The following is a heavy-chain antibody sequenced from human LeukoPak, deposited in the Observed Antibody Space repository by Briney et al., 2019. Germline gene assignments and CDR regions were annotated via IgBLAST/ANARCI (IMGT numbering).Heavy chain of an antibody. CDR3: AREHYYDSSGYLGAFDY. Sequence: GASVKVSFKASLGTLSSYAISWVRQAPGQGREWMGGIIPILWTANYPQKLQGRVTITAEQSTSTAEMELSSLGSEDRAVYYCAREHYYDSSGYLGAFDYWGQGTLVTVSS. V-gene: IGHV1-69*13. J-gene: IGHJ4*02. CDR1: LGTLSSYA. D-gene: IGHD3-22*01. CDR2: IIPILWTA.